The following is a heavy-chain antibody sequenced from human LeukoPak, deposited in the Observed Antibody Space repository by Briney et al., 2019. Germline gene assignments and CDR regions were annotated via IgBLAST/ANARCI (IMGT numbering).Heavy chain of an antibody. CDR2: TYYGSKWYN. Sequence: SQTLSLTCAISGDSVSSNSAAWNWIRQSPSRGLEWLGRTYYGSKWYNDYAVSVKSRITINPDTSKNQFSLQLNSVTPEDTAVYYCARGFYDSSGYYYLGYYGMDVWGQGTTVTVSS. CDR1: GDSVSSNSAA. CDR3: ARGFYDSSGYYYLGYYGMDV. D-gene: IGHD3-22*01. V-gene: IGHV6-1*01. J-gene: IGHJ6*02.